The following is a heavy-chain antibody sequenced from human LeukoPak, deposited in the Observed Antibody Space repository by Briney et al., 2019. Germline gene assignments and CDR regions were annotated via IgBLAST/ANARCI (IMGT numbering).Heavy chain of an antibody. V-gene: IGHV1-2*02. Sequence: GASVKVSCKASGYNFTGFYIHWVRQAPGQGLEWMGWISPKNGGTNYAQKFEGRVTMTRDTSISTAYMDLSRLTSDDTAVYYCARDLARGDGDYVLYHWGQGTPVTVSS. CDR3: ARDLARGDGDYVLYH. J-gene: IGHJ5*02. D-gene: IGHD4-17*01. CDR2: ISPKNGGT. CDR1: GYNFTGFY.